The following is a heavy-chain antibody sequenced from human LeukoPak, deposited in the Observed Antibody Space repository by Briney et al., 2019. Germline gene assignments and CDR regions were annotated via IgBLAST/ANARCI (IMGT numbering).Heavy chain of an antibody. V-gene: IGHV4-4*07. Sequence: PSETLSPTYTVSGGSISSYYWSWIRQPAGDGLEWIGRNYTSGGTNYNPSLKSRVTMSVDTSKHQSSLTLSSATAADTAVYYCATNPNLVVPAANPINYYSYYYMDVWGKGTTVTVSS. CDR3: ATNPNLVVPAANPINYYSYYYMDV. CDR2: NYTSGGT. J-gene: IGHJ6*03. D-gene: IGHD2-2*01. CDR1: GGSISSYY.